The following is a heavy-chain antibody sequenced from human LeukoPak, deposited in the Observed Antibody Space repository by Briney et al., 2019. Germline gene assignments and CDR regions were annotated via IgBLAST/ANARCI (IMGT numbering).Heavy chain of an antibody. D-gene: IGHD3-22*01. CDR1: GGSISSSSYY. CDR2: IYYSGST. V-gene: IGHV4-39*07. CDR3: ARGPPRGGYYDSSGYRDRLDY. J-gene: IGHJ4*02. Sequence: PSETLSLTCTVSGGSISSSSYYWGWIRQPPGKGLEWIGSIYYSGSTYYNPSLKSRVTISVDTSKNQFSLKLSSVTAADTAVYYCARGPPRGGYYDSSGYRDRLDYWGQGTLVTVSS.